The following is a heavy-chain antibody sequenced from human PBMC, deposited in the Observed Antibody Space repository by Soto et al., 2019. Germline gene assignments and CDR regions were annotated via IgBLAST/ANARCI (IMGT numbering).Heavy chain of an antibody. J-gene: IGHJ6*02. Sequence: ASVKVSCKASGYTFTSYGISWVRQAPGQGLEWMGWISAYNGNTNYAQKLQGRVTMTTDTSTSTAYMELRSLRSDDTAVYYCARDGSSGYGESYYHYYRLDVWGQGTTVTVAS. D-gene: IGHD3-22*01. CDR2: ISAYNGNT. CDR3: ARDGSSGYGESYYHYYRLDV. V-gene: IGHV1-18*01. CDR1: GYTFTSYG.